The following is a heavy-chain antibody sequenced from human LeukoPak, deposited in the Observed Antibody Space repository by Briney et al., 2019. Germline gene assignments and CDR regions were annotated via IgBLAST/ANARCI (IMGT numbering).Heavy chain of an antibody. D-gene: IGHD2-15*01. CDR3: ARLTLVSRDAFDI. CDR1: GVSITSSY. CDR2: IFASGST. J-gene: IGHJ3*02. Sequence: NPSETLSLTCTVSGVSITSSYWSWIRQPAGKGLEWIGQIFASGSTNYNSSLRSRVTMSVDTSKNQFSLKLSSVTAADTAVYYCARLTLVSRDAFDIWGQGTMVTVSS. V-gene: IGHV4-4*07.